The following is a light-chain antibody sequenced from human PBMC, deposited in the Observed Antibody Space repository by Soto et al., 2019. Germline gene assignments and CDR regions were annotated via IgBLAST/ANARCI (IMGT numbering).Light chain of an antibody. CDR1: NIGSES. Sequence: SYALTQPPSVSVAPGQTARITCGGNNIGSESVHWYQKKPGQAPVLVVYDDSDRPSGIPERFSGSNSGNTATLTISRVEAGDEADYYCQVWDRSSDHRGVFGGGTKLTVL. CDR3: QVWDRSSDHRGV. V-gene: IGLV3-21*02. J-gene: IGLJ2*01. CDR2: DDS.